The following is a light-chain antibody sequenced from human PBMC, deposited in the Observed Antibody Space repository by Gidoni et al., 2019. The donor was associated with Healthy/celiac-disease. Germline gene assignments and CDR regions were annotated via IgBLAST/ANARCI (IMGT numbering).Light chain of an antibody. CDR2: EVS. Sequence: SPGQSITISCTGTSSDVGGYNYVSWYQQHPGKAPKLMIYEVSNRPSGVSNRFSGSKSGNTASLTISGLQAEDEADYYCSSYTSSSTVVFGGGTKLTVL. J-gene: IGLJ2*01. CDR1: SSDVGGYNY. CDR3: SSYTSSSTVV. V-gene: IGLV2-14*01.